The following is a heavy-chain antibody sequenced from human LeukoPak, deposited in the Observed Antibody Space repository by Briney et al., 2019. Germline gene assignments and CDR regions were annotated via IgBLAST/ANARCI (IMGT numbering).Heavy chain of an antibody. D-gene: IGHD3-22*01. V-gene: IGHV4-59*12. Sequence: PSETLSLTCSVSGGSISPYYWNWIRQPPGKGLEWIGYIYYSGSTNYNPSLKSRVTMSVDTSKNQFSLKLSSVTAADTAVYYCARAGDYYDSSGYFSVAFDIWGQGTMVTVSS. CDR1: GGSISPYY. J-gene: IGHJ3*02. CDR2: IYYSGST. CDR3: ARAGDYYDSSGYFSVAFDI.